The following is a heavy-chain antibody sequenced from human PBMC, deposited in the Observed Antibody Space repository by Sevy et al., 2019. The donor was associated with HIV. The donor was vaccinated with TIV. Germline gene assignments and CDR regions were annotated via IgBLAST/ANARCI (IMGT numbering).Heavy chain of an antibody. J-gene: IGHJ5*01. CDR2: IKSKSDGGTR. V-gene: IGHV3-15*01. Sequence: GGSLRLSYAASGLTVSNAWMSWVRQAPGKGLEWVGRIKSKSDGGTRDLAAPVKGRVSISRDASRNTVSLEISSLKIEDTGMYYCAAGLGKSDFDSWGQGTLVTVSS. CDR1: GLTVSNAW. CDR3: AAGLGKSDFDS. D-gene: IGHD3-9*01.